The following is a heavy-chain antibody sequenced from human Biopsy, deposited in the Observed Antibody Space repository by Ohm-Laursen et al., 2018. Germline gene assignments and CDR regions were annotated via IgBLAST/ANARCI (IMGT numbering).Heavy chain of an antibody. Sequence: SLRLSCAASGFTFSGHAMIWVRQAPGKGLECVSIINGGGGSTWYSDPVKGRFTVSRDNSQNTLYLQMTSLRAEDTAIYYCAKGRVGNSGSLDIWGHGTMVTVSS. J-gene: IGHJ3*02. CDR3: AKGRVGNSGSLDI. CDR1: GFTFSGHA. CDR2: INGGGGST. V-gene: IGHV3-23*01. D-gene: IGHD1-1*01.